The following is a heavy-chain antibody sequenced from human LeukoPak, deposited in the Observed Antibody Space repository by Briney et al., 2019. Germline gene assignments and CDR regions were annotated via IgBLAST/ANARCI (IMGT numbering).Heavy chain of an antibody. J-gene: IGHJ5*02. CDR1: GFTFSSYN. CDR2: ISSSSSTI. CDR3: ARDFYNSSGYYDWVS. V-gene: IGHV3-48*01. Sequence: PGGSLRLSCVGSGFTFSSYNMNWVRQAPGKGLEWVSYISSSSSTIYYADSVKGRFTISRDNAKNSLFLQMNSLRAEDTAVYHCARDFYNSSGYYDWVSWGQGTLATVSS. D-gene: IGHD3-22*01.